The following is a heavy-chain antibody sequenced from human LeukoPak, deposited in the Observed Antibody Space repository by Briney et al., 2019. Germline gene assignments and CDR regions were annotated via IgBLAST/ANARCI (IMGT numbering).Heavy chain of an antibody. CDR3: ARGVYIAAAQYGY. Sequence: SSETLSPTCTVSGGSISSYYWSWIRQPPGKGLEWIGYIYYSGTTNYNPSLKSRVTISVDTSKNQFSLKLSSVTAADTAVYYCARGVYIAAAQYGYWGQGTLVTVSS. CDR1: GGSISSYY. V-gene: IGHV4-59*01. J-gene: IGHJ4*02. D-gene: IGHD6-13*01. CDR2: IYYSGTT.